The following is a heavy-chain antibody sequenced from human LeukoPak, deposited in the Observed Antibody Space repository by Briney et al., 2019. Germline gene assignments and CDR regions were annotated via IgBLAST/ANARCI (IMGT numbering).Heavy chain of an antibody. CDR1: GDSVSSKSAA. CDR2: TYYRSQWYY. Sequence: SQTLSLTCAISGDSVSSKSAAWNWIRQSPPRGLQWLGWTYYRSQWYYDYAVSVKGRIVINPDTSKNQFSLQLNSVTPEDTAVYYCARGASRYFEYWGQGALVTVSS. CDR3: ARGASRYFEY. V-gene: IGHV6-1*01. D-gene: IGHD6-6*01. J-gene: IGHJ4*02.